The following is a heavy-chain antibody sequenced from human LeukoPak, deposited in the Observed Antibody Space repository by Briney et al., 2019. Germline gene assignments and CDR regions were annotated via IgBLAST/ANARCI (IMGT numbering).Heavy chain of an antibody. Sequence: SETLSLTCAVYGGSFSGYYWSWIRQPPGKGLEWSGEINHSGSTNYNTSLKSGVTISVDTSKHQFSLKLNSVTPADTAVYYCARHSLSRQHIVVVTAVHWYFDLWGRGTLVTVSS. V-gene: IGHV4-34*01. CDR2: INHSGST. CDR1: GGSFSGYY. D-gene: IGHD2-21*02. CDR3: ARHSLSRQHIVVVTAVHWYFDL. J-gene: IGHJ2*01.